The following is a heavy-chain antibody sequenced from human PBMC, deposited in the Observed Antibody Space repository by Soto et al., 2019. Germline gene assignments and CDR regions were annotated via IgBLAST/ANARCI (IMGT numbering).Heavy chain of an antibody. V-gene: IGHV1-18*01. J-gene: IGHJ4*02. D-gene: IGHD4-17*01. CDR2: ISAYNGNT. CDR3: ARDLHGDPYY. Sequence: QVQLEQSGAEVKKPGASVKVSFKSSDYIFTSYDISWVREAPGQGLEWMGWISAYNGNTNYAQKLQGRVTMTTDTSTSTAYMELRSLRSDDTAVYYCARDLHGDPYYWGQGTLVTVSS. CDR1: DYIFTSYD.